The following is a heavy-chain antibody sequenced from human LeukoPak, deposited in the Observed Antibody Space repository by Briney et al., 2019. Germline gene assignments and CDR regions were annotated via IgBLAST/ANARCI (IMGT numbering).Heavy chain of an antibody. J-gene: IGHJ4*02. Sequence: ASVKVSCKASGYTFNIYGITWVRQAPGQGLEWMGWINTNTGNPTYAQGFTGRFVFSLDTSVSTAYLQISSLKAEDTAVYYCARLGITMVRGVIISDYWGQGTLVTVSA. CDR2: INTNTGNP. CDR1: GYTFNIYG. V-gene: IGHV7-4-1*02. D-gene: IGHD3-10*01. CDR3: ARLGITMVRGVIISDY.